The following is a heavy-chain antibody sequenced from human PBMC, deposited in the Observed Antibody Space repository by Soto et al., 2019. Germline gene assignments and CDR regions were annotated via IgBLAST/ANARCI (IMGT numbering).Heavy chain of an antibody. CDR1: GGSISNYY. CDR2: IFYSGST. V-gene: IGHV4-59*01. CDR3: AKDSGYNYGYSRRFDP. D-gene: IGHD5-18*01. J-gene: IGHJ5*02. Sequence: SETLSLTCTVSGGSISNYYWSWIRQPPGRGLEWIGHIFYSGSTNYNPALKSRVTISVDTSKSQFSLKLSSVTAADTAVYYCAKDSGYNYGYSRRFDPWGQGTLVTVS.